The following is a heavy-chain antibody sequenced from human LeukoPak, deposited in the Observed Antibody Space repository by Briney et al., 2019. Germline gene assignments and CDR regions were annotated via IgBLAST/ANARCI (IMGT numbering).Heavy chain of an antibody. D-gene: IGHD2-15*01. Sequence: GETLKISCKDSGYSFTSYWIGWVRQMPGKGLEWMGIIYPGDSDTRYSPSFQGQVTISADKSISTAYLQGSSLKASDTAMYYCARLSDSLPGDFQHWGQGTLVTVSS. CDR2: IYPGDSDT. CDR1: GYSFTSYW. J-gene: IGHJ1*01. CDR3: ARLSDSLPGDFQH. V-gene: IGHV5-51*01.